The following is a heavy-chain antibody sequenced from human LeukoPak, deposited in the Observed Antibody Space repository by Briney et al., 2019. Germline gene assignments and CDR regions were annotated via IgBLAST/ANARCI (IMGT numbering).Heavy chain of an antibody. CDR1: GGSISRYY. CDR3: ARDPVAGAFDH. Sequence: SETLSLTCTVSGGSISRYYWNWIRQPAGKGLEWIGRIYTSGSTNYNPSLKSRVTMSVDTSKNQFSLKLSSVTAADTAVYYCARDPVAGAFDHWGQGTLVTVSS. V-gene: IGHV4-4*07. D-gene: IGHD6-19*01. J-gene: IGHJ4*02. CDR2: IYTSGST.